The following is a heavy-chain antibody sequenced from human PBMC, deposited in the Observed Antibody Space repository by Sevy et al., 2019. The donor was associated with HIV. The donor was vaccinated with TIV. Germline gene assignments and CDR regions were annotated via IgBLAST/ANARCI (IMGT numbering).Heavy chain of an antibody. CDR3: ARDFYYDSSGRTLTTGY. CDR1: GYSISSGYY. V-gene: IGHV4-38-2*02. J-gene: IGHJ4*02. D-gene: IGHD3-22*01. CDR2: IYHSGST. Sequence: SETLSLTCAVSGYSISSGYYWGWIRQPPGKGLEWIGSIYHSGSTYYNPSLKSRVTISVDTSKNQFSLKLSSVTAADTAVYYCARDFYYDSSGRTLTTGYWGQGTLVTVSS.